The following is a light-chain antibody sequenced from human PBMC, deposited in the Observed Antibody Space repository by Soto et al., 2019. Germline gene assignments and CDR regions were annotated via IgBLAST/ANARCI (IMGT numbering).Light chain of an antibody. V-gene: IGKV3-11*01. CDR1: QSVSSY. CDR3: QQRSNWLFT. CDR2: DAS. Sequence: EIVLTQSPATPSLSPGERATLSCRASQSVSSYLAWYQQKPGQAPRLLIYDASNRATGIPARFSGSGSGTDFTLTISSLEPEDFAVYYCQQRSNWLFTFGPGT. J-gene: IGKJ3*01.